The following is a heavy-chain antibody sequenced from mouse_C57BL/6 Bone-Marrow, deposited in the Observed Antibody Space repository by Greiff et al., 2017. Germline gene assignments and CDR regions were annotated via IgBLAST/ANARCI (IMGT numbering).Heavy chain of an antibody. Sequence: EVQLVESGGGLVQPKGSLKLSCAASGFTFNTYAMHWVRQAPGKGLEWVARIRSKSSNYATYYADSVKDRFTITRDDSQSILYLQMNNLKTEDTAMYYCERQRDGYYDWYFDVWGTGTTVTVSS. V-gene: IGHV10-3*01. CDR2: IRSKSSNYAT. CDR1: GFTFNTYA. CDR3: ERQRDGYYDWYFDV. J-gene: IGHJ1*03. D-gene: IGHD2-3*01.